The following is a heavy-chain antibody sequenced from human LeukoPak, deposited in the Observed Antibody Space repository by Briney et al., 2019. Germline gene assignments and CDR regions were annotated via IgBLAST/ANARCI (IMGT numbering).Heavy chain of an antibody. CDR3: ATGRTYYFDSSGYYSGAFDN. CDR2: IKTKTAGWTT. J-gene: IGHJ3*02. CDR1: GFSFSDAW. D-gene: IGHD3-22*01. Sequence: GGSLRLSCAASGFSFSDAWMSWVRLAPGKGLEWVGRIKTKTAGWTTDYAAPVKGRFSISRDDSKDTLFLQMDSLKTEDTAVYFCATGRTYYFDSSGYYSGAFDNWGQGTKVTVSS. V-gene: IGHV3-15*01.